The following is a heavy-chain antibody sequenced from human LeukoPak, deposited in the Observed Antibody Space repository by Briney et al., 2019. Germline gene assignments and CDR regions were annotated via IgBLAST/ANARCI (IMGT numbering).Heavy chain of an antibody. CDR3: ASSTQISKYADY. Sequence: GGSLRLSCAASRFTFSTYWMHWVRQAPGKGLVWVSRINSDGSYTNYADSVKGRFTISRDNAKNTLYLQMNSLRAEDTAVYYCASSTQISKYADYWGQGALVTVSS. CDR2: INSDGSYT. CDR1: RFTFSTYW. D-gene: IGHD2-2*01. V-gene: IGHV3-74*01. J-gene: IGHJ4*02.